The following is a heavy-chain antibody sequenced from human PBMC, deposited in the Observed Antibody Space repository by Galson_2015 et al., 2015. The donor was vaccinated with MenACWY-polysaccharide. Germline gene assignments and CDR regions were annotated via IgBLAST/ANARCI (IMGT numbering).Heavy chain of an antibody. CDR1: GFTLSSYW. V-gene: IGHV3-74*01. CDR3: VRAWGSSEWGANDY. Sequence: SLRLSCAASGFTLSSYWMHWVRHAPGKGLVWVSRITSDGSSTNYADSVKGRFTISRDNAKNTLYLQMNSLRVEDTAVYYCVRAWGSSEWGANDYWGQGTLVTVSP. CDR2: ITSDGSST. D-gene: IGHD7-27*01. J-gene: IGHJ4*02.